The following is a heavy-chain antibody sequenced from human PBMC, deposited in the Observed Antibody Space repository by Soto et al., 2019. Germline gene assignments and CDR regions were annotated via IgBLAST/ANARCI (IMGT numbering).Heavy chain of an antibody. D-gene: IGHD1-1*01. Sequence: PGGYLRLSCAASGFAFSSYAMSWVRQAPGKGLEWVSAISGSGGSTYYADSVKGRFTISRDNSKNTLYLQMNSLRAEDTAVYYCARMKATPPNPFDYWGQGTLVTVSS. CDR1: GFAFSSYA. CDR3: ARMKATPPNPFDY. CDR2: ISGSGGST. J-gene: IGHJ4*02. V-gene: IGHV3-23*01.